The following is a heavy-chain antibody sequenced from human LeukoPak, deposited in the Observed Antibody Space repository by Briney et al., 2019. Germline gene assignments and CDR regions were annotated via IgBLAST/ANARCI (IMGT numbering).Heavy chain of an antibody. V-gene: IGHV3-30-3*01. D-gene: IGHD2-15*01. CDR1: GFTFSSYA. CDR3: ARARASGRSGFDY. CDR2: ISYDGSNK. J-gene: IGHJ4*02. Sequence: GGSLRLSCAASGFTFSSYAMHWVRQAPGKGLEWVAVISYDGSNKYYADSVKGRFTISRDNSKNTLYLQMNSLRAEDTAVYYCARARASGRSGFDYWGQGTLVTASS.